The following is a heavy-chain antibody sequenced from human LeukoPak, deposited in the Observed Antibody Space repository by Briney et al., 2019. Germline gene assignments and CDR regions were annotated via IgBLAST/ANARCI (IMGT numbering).Heavy chain of an antibody. CDR1: GFAFGDYV. CDR2: INWNRGSI. Sequence: PGRSLRLSCAASGFAFGDYVMHWVRQPPGKGLEWVSGINWNRGSIAYADPVKGRFTISRDNAKNSLYLQMNRLRVEGTALYYCAKSGGGDILTGYNYFDFWGQGTLVTVSS. D-gene: IGHD3-9*01. CDR3: AKSGGGDILTGYNYFDF. V-gene: IGHV3-9*01. J-gene: IGHJ4*02.